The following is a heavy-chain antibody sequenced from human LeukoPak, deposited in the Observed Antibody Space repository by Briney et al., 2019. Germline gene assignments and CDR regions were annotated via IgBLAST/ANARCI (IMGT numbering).Heavy chain of an antibody. D-gene: IGHD4-17*01. CDR2: IKRDGSER. CDR3: ARVPGDYGYFDL. J-gene: IGHJ4*02. V-gene: IGHV3-7*03. Sequence: GGSLRLSCAASGFTFSNYWMNWVRQAPGKGLEWVANIKRDGSERYYVDSVKGRFTISRDNAKNSLSLQMNSLRAEDTAVYYCARVPGDYGYFDLWGQGILVTVSS. CDR1: GFTFSNYW.